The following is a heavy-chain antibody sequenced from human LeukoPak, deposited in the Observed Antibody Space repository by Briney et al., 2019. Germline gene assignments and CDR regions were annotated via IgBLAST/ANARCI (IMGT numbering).Heavy chain of an antibody. J-gene: IGHJ5*02. CDR3: ARDGGVSRQFDP. Sequence: ASVKVSCKASGYTFTGYYMHWVRQAPGQGLEWMGWINPNSGGTNYAQKFQGRVTMTRDTSISTAYMELSRLRSEDTAVYYCARDGGVSRQFDPWGQGTLVTASS. CDR1: GYTFTGYY. CDR2: INPNSGGT. D-gene: IGHD2-8*02. V-gene: IGHV1-2*02.